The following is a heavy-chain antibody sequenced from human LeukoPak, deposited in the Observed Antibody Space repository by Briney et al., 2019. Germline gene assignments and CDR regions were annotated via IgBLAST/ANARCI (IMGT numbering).Heavy chain of an antibody. CDR3: ARDIAVAGSGVWYFDL. Sequence: SVKVSCKASGGTFSSYAISWVRQAPGQGLEWMGGIIPIFGTANYAQKFQGRVTITADESTSTAYMELSSLRSEDTAVYYCARDIAVAGSGVWYFDLWGRGTLVTVSS. V-gene: IGHV1-69*13. CDR1: GGTFSSYA. CDR2: IIPIFGTA. D-gene: IGHD6-19*01. J-gene: IGHJ2*01.